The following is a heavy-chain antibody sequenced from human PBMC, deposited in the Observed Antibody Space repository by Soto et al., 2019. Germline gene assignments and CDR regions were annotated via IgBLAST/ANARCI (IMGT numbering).Heavy chain of an antibody. D-gene: IGHD3-16*02. CDR1: GPIPRTYL. V-gene: IGHV3-7*01. Sequence: PGGSLRLSCRTSGPIPRTYLMSWVRQAPGKGLEWVATIKTDGSEEYYADSVMGRFTISRDNTKNSLYLQMNSLRADDTAMYYCATYHDSSWGTYRYRHWCQGTLVTVS. J-gene: IGHJ4*02. CDR2: IKTDGSEE. CDR3: ATYHDSSWGTYRYRH.